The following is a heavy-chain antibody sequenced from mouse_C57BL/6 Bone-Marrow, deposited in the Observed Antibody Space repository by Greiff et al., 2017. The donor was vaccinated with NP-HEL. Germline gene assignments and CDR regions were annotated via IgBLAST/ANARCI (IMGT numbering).Heavy chain of an antibody. V-gene: IGHV7-3*01. CDR1: GFTFTDYY. D-gene: IGHD2-4*01. CDR3: ARSIYYDYADDPFYGMDY. CDR2: IRNKANGYTI. Sequence: EVQRVESGGGLVQPGGSLSLSCAASGFTFTDYYMSWVRQPPGKALEWVGFIRNKANGYTIEYSASVKGRFTISRDNSTSILYLHMNALRAEDSATYYCARSIYYDYADDPFYGMDYWGQVTSVTVSS. J-gene: IGHJ4*01.